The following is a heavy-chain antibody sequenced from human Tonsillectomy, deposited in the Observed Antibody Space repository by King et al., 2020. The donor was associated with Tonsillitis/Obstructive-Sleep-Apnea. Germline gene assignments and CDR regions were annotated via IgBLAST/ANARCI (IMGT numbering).Heavy chain of an antibody. V-gene: IGHV1-18*01. D-gene: IGHD1-26*01. J-gene: IGHJ4*02. Sequence: VQLVESGDEVKKPGASGKVSCKASGYTFTSYGISGVRQAPGQGREGMGWISAYNGNTNYAQKFQGRVTMTTDTSTSTAYMELRSLRSDDTAVYYCARGYLVVARVWGQGTLVTVSS. CDR1: GYTFTSYG. CDR2: ISAYNGNT. CDR3: ARGYLVVARV.